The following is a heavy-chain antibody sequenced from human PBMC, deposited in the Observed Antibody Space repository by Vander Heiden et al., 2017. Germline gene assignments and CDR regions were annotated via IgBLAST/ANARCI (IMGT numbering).Heavy chain of an antibody. J-gene: IGHJ6*02. Sequence: QVQLQQWCAGLLKPSETLSLTCAVYGGSFSGYYWSWIRQPPGKGLEWIGEINHSGSTNYNPSLKSRVTISVDTSKNQFSLKLSSVTAADTAVYYCARGIRTMVRGVPYYYGMDVWGQGTTVTVSS. CDR2: INHSGST. CDR3: ARGIRTMVRGVPYYYGMDV. V-gene: IGHV4-34*01. CDR1: GGSFSGYY. D-gene: IGHD3-10*01.